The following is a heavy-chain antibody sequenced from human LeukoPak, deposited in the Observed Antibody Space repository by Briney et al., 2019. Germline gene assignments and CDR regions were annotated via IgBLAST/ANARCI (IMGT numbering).Heavy chain of an antibody. J-gene: IGHJ4*02. CDR1: GFNSSTYS. V-gene: IGHV3-48*01. CDR2: IGYSGTAI. D-gene: IGHD1-26*01. CDR3: ARDLREQAADY. Sequence: GGSLRLSCAASGFNSSTYSMTWVRQTPGKALEWISYIGYSGTAIYYADSVKGRFTISRDNAKNSLYLQMNSLRAKDTAVYYCARDLREQAADYWGQGTLVTVSS.